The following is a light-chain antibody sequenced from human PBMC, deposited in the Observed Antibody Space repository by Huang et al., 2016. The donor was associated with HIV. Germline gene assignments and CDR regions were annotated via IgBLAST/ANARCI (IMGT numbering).Light chain of an antibody. CDR1: QNVTDS. CDR2: RAA. Sequence: IVFTQSPATLSLSPGERATLSCRASQNVTDSLAWYRQKPGQAPSLLIYRAANRATGTPARFSGSGSGTDFTLTISSLEPEDFAIYYCQERIQWPRLTFGGGTKVEIK. V-gene: IGKV3-11*01. J-gene: IGKJ4*01. CDR3: QERIQWPRLT.